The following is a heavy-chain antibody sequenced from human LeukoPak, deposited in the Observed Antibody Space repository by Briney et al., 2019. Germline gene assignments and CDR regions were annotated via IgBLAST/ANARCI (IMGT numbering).Heavy chain of an antibody. V-gene: IGHV3-21*01. Sequence: GGSLRLSCAASGFTFSSYSMNWVRQAPGKGLEWVSSISSSSSYIYYADSVKGRFTISRDNAKNSLYLQMTSLRAENTAVYYCARGGVPAATSHYGMDVWGQGTTVTVSS. J-gene: IGHJ6*02. CDR1: GFTFSSYS. CDR2: ISSSSSYI. D-gene: IGHD2-2*01. CDR3: ARGGVPAATSHYGMDV.